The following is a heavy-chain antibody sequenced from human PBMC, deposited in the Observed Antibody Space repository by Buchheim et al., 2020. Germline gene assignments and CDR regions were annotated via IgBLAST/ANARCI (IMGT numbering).Heavy chain of an antibody. CDR3: VRHLAADDAFGI. CDR2: IHPSDSDA. D-gene: IGHD6-13*01. V-gene: IGHV5-51*01. Sequence: EVQLVQSGAEVKKPGESLRISCKGSGFSFISYWIGWVRQTPGKGLEWMGIIHPSDSDARYSPSFQGQVTFSADKSVSTAYLQWSSLRAADTAIYYCVRHLAADDAFGIWGQGT. J-gene: IGHJ3*02. CDR1: GFSFISYW.